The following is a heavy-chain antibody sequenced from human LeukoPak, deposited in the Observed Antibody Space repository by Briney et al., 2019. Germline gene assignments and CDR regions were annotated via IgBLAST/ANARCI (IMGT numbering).Heavy chain of an antibody. CDR3: ATSRWRYCSVGSCYYFDY. CDR2: ISSSGSTI. D-gene: IGHD2-15*01. CDR1: GFTVSSYS. V-gene: IGHV3-48*04. Sequence: PGGSLRLSCAASGFTVSSYSMNWVRQAPGKGLEWVSYISSSGSTIYYADSVKGRFTISRDNAKNSLYLQLNSLRAEDTAVYYCATSRWRYCSVGSCYYFDYWGQGTLVTVSS. J-gene: IGHJ4*02.